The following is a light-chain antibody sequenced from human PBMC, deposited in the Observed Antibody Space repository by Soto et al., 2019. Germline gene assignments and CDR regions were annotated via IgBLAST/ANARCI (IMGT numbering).Light chain of an antibody. Sequence: QLVLTQSPSASASLGASVKLTCTLSSGHSSYAIAWHQQQPEKGPRYLMKVKSDGSHRKGDGIPDRFSGSSSGAERYLTISSLQSEDEADYYCQTWGTGVIFGGGTKSPS. CDR1: SGHSSYA. CDR2: VKSDGSH. J-gene: IGLJ2*01. V-gene: IGLV4-69*01. CDR3: QTWGTGVI.